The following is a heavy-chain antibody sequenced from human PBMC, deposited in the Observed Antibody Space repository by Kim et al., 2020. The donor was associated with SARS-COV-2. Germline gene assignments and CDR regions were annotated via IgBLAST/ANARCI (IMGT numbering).Heavy chain of an antibody. CDR1: GFTVSRNY. D-gene: IGHD3-10*01. J-gene: IGHJ5*02. Sequence: GGSLRLSCAVSGFTVSRNYVSWVRQAPGKGLEWVSTISSGGDTNSADSVKGRFTISRDNSKNTLFLQMNSLRVEDTARYYCARRGAPGFYRVPFNTWGQGTQVIVSS. CDR3: ARRGAPGFYRVPFNT. V-gene: IGHV3-53*01. CDR2: ISSGGDT.